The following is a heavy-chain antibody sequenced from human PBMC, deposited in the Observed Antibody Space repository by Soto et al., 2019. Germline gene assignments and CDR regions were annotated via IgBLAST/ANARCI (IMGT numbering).Heavy chain of an antibody. Sequence: QVQLVQSGAEVKKPGASVKISCKTSGYTFANYAVHWVRQAPGQRPEWMGWINTGKGNTKYSQNFQDRVTITRDTSATTAFLELTSLPSEDTAVYYCARGYAVGLRLDNWGQGTLVTVSS. J-gene: IGHJ4*02. D-gene: IGHD2-15*01. V-gene: IGHV1-3*04. CDR2: INTGKGNT. CDR1: GYTFANYA. CDR3: ARGYAVGLRLDN.